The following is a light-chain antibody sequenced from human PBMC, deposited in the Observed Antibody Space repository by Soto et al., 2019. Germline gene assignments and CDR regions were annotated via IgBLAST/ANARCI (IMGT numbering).Light chain of an antibody. J-gene: IGKJ4*01. CDR1: QTVRSSY. CDR2: GAS. Sequence: EFVLTQSPGTLSLSPGERATLSCRASQTVRSSYLAWYQQKPGQAPRLLIYGASSRATGIPDRFSGSGSGTDFTLTISRLEPEDFAVYYCQQFSSYPCTFGEGAKVDIK. CDR3: QQFSSYPCT. V-gene: IGKV3-20*01.